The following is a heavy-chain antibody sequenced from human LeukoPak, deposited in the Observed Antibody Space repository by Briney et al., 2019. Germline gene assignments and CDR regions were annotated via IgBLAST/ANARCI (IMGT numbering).Heavy chain of an antibody. J-gene: IGHJ4*02. Sequence: PGESLRLSCTASGFTFGSYWMTWVRQAPGKGLEWVANIRHDGSAKNYVDSVKGRFTISRDNAKNSLYLQMNSLRAEDTAVYYCARDYYASGTYDYWGQGTLVTVSS. CDR3: ARDYYASGTYDY. D-gene: IGHD3-10*01. CDR2: IRHDGSAK. CDR1: GFTFGSYW. V-gene: IGHV3-7*04.